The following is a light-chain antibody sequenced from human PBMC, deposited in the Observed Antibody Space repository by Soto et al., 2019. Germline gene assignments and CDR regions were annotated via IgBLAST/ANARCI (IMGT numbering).Light chain of an antibody. Sequence: QLVLTQPPSVSGAPGQRVTISCTGSSSNIGAGYDVHWYQQLPGTAPKLLIYGNSNRPSGVPDRFSGSKSGTSASLAITGLQAEDEADYYCQSYDSSLWGVFGGGTQLTVL. CDR3: QSYDSSLWGV. CDR1: SSNIGAGYD. CDR2: GNS. V-gene: IGLV1-40*01. J-gene: IGLJ3*02.